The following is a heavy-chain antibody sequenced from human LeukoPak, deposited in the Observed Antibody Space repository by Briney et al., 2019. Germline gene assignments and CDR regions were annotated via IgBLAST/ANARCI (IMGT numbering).Heavy chain of an antibody. CDR3: VSGNDPDSAWENYRLDAFDI. D-gene: IGHD3-16*02. Sequence: GGSLRLSCAASGYTFSHYSVNWVRQAPGKGLEWVSSISSTSDYIYYADSVKGRFTISRDNNKSSLYLQMNSLRAEDTAVYYCVSGNDPDSAWENYRLDAFDIWGQGTTVIVSS. CDR1: GYTFSHYS. CDR2: ISSTSDYI. V-gene: IGHV3-21*01. J-gene: IGHJ3*02.